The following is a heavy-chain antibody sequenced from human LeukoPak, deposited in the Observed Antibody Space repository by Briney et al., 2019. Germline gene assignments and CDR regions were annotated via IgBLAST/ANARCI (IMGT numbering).Heavy chain of an antibody. CDR3: AHSQEDMLRGVVLSKGSFDY. J-gene: IGHJ4*02. D-gene: IGHD3-10*01. CDR1: GFSLTTSGVG. CDR2: IYWDDDK. V-gene: IGHV2-5*02. Sequence: ESGPTLVKPTQTLTLTCTFSGFSLTTSGVGVGWIRQPPGKALEWLALIYWDDDKRYSPSLKSRLTITKDTSKNQVVLTMTNMDPVDTATYYCAHSQEDMLRGVVLSKGSFDYWGQGTLVTVSS.